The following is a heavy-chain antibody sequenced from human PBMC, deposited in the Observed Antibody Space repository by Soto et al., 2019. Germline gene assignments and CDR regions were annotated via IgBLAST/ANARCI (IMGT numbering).Heavy chain of an antibody. J-gene: IGHJ4*02. CDR1: GGTFSSYA. D-gene: IGHD6-19*01. CDR2: IIPIFGTA. CDR3: ARCAQDRSVADIYFDY. V-gene: IGHV1-69*01. Sequence: QVQPVQSGAEVNKPGSSVKVSCKASGGTFSSYAISWVRQAPGQGLEWMGGIIPIFGTANYAQKFQGRVTITADESTSTAYMELSSLRSEDTAVYYCARCAQDRSVADIYFDYWGQGTLVTVSS.